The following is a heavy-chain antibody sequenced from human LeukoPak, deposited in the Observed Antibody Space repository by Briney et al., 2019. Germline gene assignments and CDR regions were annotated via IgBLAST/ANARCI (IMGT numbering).Heavy chain of an antibody. CDR2: IYTSGST. Sequence: SETLSLTCTVSGGSISSYYWSWIRQPPGKGLEWIGYIYTSGSTNYNPSLKSRVTISVDTSKNQFSLKLSSVTAADTAVYYCARAESGTAMVSHAFDIWGQGTMVTVSS. CDR1: GGSISSYY. V-gene: IGHV4-4*09. J-gene: IGHJ3*02. CDR3: ARAESGTAMVSHAFDI. D-gene: IGHD5-18*01.